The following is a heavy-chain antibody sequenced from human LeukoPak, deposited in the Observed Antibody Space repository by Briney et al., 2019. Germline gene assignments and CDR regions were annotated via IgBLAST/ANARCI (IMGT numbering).Heavy chain of an antibody. V-gene: IGHV1-69*13. CDR3: ARDGSYSQGWFDP. Sequence: ASVKVSCKASGGTFSSYAISWVRQAPGQGLEWMGGIIPIFGTANYAQKFQGRVTITADESTSTAYMELSSLRSEDTAVYYCARDGSYSQGWFDPWGQGTLVTVSS. D-gene: IGHD1-26*01. CDR1: GGTFSSYA. CDR2: IIPIFGTA. J-gene: IGHJ5*02.